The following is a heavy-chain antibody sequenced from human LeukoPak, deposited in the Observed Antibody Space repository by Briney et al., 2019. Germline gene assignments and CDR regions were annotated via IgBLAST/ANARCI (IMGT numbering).Heavy chain of an antibody. CDR3: ARDAFSRISILGVVSDAFDI. CDR2: IKQDGSEK. CDR1: GFTFSTSW. D-gene: IGHD3-3*01. V-gene: IGHV3-7*01. Sequence: GGSLRLSCAASGFTFSTSWMIWVRQAPGKGLEWVANIKQDGSEKYYVDSVKGRFTISRDNAKNSLYLQMNSLRAEDTAVYYCARDAFSRISILGVVSDAFDIWGQGTMVTVSS. J-gene: IGHJ3*02.